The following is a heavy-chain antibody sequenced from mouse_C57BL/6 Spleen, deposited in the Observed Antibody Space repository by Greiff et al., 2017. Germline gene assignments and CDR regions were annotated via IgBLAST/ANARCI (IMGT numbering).Heavy chain of an antibody. CDR1: GFSLTSYA. V-gene: IGHV2-9-1*01. CDR2: IWTGGGT. D-gene: IGHD1-1*01. J-gene: IGHJ2*01. CDR3: ARDERDYYASYYFDY. Sequence: VQRVESGPGLVAPSQSLSITCTVSGFSLTSYAISWVRQPPGQGLEWLGVIWTGGGTNYNSAIKSRLSISKDNSKSQVFLKMNSLQTDDTARYYCARDERDYYASYYFDYWGQGTTLTVSS.